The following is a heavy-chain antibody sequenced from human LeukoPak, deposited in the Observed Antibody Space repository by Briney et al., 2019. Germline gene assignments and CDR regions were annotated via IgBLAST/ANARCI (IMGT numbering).Heavy chain of an antibody. V-gene: IGHV1-69*06. CDR3: SNYKNLRFDC. CDR1: GGTFSSYA. D-gene: IGHD4-17*01. CDR2: IIPIFGTA. Sequence: SVKVSCKASGGTFSSYAISWVRQAPGQGLEWMGGIIPIFGTANYAQRFQGRVTITADKSTSTAYMELSSLRSEDTAMYYCSNYKNLRFDCWGQGTLVTVSS. J-gene: IGHJ4*02.